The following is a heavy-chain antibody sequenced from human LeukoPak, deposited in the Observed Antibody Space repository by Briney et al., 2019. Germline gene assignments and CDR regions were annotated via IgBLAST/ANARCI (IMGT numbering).Heavy chain of an antibody. Sequence: GRSLRLSCAASGFTFSSYGMHWVRQAPGKGLEWVAVIWYDGNNKYYADSVKGRFTISRDNSKNTLYLQMNSLRAEDTAVYYCARGGQQLTTTLWGQGTLVTVSS. J-gene: IGHJ4*02. D-gene: IGHD6-13*01. V-gene: IGHV3-33*01. CDR2: IWYDGNNK. CDR3: ARGGQQLTTTL. CDR1: GFTFSSYG.